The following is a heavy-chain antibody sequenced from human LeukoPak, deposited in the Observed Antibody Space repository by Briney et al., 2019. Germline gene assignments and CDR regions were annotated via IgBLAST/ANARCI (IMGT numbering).Heavy chain of an antibody. CDR3: ARQAFIVVVPAATLFDY. D-gene: IGHD2-2*01. V-gene: IGHV4-34*01. CDR2: INHSGST. J-gene: IGHJ4*02. CDR1: GGSFSGYY. Sequence: SETLSLTCAVYGGSFSGYYWSWIRQPPGKGLEWIGEINHSGSTNYNPSLKSRVTISVDTSKNQFSLRLSSVTAADTAVYYCARQAFIVVVPAATLFDYWGQGTLVTVSS.